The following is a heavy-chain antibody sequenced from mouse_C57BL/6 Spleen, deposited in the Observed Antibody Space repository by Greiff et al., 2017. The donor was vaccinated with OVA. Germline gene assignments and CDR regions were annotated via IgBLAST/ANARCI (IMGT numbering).Heavy chain of an antibody. J-gene: IGHJ3*01. CDR3: ARDSSGYGIAY. V-gene: IGHV1-52*01. D-gene: IGHD3-2*02. CDR1: GYTFTSYW. CDR2: IYPSDSET. Sequence: QVQLQQPGAELVRPGSSVKLSCKASGYTFTSYWMHWVKQRPIQGLEWIGNIYPSDSETHYNQKFKDKATLTVDKSSSTAYMQLSSLTSEDSAVYYCARDSSGYGIAYWGQGTLVTVSA.